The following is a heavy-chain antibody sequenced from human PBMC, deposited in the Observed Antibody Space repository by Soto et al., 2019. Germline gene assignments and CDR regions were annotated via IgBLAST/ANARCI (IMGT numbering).Heavy chain of an antibody. CDR3: ALRKTGSYFDY. CDR1: GFTLSDYY. J-gene: IGHJ4*02. D-gene: IGHD1-26*01. V-gene: IGHV3-11*01. CDR2: ISNNGRTM. Sequence: PGGSLRLSCVASGFTLSDYYMSWIRQTPGKGLEWTSYISNNGRTMYYRDSVKGRFTISRDNTKKLLYLQMNGLRAEDTAVYYCALRKTGSYFDYWGQGTLVTVSS.